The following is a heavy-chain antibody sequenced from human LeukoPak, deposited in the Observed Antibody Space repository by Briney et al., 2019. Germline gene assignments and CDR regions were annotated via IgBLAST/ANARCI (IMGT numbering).Heavy chain of an antibody. CDR3: ARAGYCSGGSCYAHVFDI. Sequence: SETLSLTCTVSDGSISSYYWSWIRQPPGKGLEWIGYIYYSGSTNYNPSLKSRVTISVDTSKNQFSLKLSSVTAADTAVYYCARAGYCSGGSCYAHVFDIWGQGTMVTVSS. J-gene: IGHJ3*02. D-gene: IGHD2-15*01. CDR1: DGSISSYY. CDR2: IYYSGST. V-gene: IGHV4-59*01.